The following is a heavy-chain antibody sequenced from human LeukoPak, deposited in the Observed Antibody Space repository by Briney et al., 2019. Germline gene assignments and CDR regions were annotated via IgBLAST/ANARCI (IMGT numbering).Heavy chain of an antibody. D-gene: IGHD2-21*01. V-gene: IGHV4-4*07. CDR2: IYSSGRT. CDR1: GGSMSGSF. Sequence: SETLSLTCTVSGGSMSGSFWSWIRQPAGKGLEWFGRIYSSGRTNHNPSLKSRVTLSLDTSKNQFSLKLTSVTAADTAVYYCAMAPAGCGGTCPFDDWGQGTLVTVSS. J-gene: IGHJ4*02. CDR3: AMAPAGCGGTCPFDD.